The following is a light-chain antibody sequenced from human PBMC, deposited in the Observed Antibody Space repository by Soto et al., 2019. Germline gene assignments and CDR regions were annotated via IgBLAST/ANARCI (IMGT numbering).Light chain of an antibody. CDR1: ADVSSSY. CDR2: DAS. CDR3: QQYGSSPIT. Sequence: EIVLTQSPATLSFSPGERATLSCGASADVSSSYVAWYQQKSGLAPRILIHDASSRATGIPDRFSGSKSGTDFTLTIRRLEPEGAGVYYCQQYGSSPITFGQGTRLDLK. J-gene: IGKJ5*01. V-gene: IGKV3D-20*01.